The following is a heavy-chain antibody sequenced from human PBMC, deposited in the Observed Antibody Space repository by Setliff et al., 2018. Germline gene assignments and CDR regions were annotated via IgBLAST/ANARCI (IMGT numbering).Heavy chain of an antibody. CDR2: ISSSSSTI. V-gene: IGHV3-48*04. Sequence: GSLRLSCAASGFTFSSYSINWVRQAPGKGLEWVSYISSSSSTIYYADSVKGRFTISRDNAKNSLYLRMTSLRAEDTAIYYCVRGPYSGSGSYFDNWGQGQWSPSPQ. J-gene: IGHJ4*02. CDR3: VRGPYSGSGSYFDN. CDR1: GFTFSSYS. D-gene: IGHD1-26*01.